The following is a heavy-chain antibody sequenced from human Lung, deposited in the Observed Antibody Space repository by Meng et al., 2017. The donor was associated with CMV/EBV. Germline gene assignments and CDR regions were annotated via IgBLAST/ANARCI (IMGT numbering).Heavy chain of an antibody. Sequence: REAGPGRVRPSEPLSLTCSVSGGSISSSTYYWAWIRQPPGKGLEWIGSLYDSGSTYYHPSLKSRVTISVDTSKTYFSLKLRSVTAADTAVYYCARDLEYWGQGTLVTVSS. V-gene: IGHV4-39*07. CDR3: ARDLEY. D-gene: IGHD1-1*01. J-gene: IGHJ4*02. CDR1: GGSISSSTYY. CDR2: LYDSGST.